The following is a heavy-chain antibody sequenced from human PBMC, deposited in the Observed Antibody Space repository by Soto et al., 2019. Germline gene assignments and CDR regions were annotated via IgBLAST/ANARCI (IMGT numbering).Heavy chain of an antibody. CDR3: ARDGPYYYASRMDV. D-gene: IGHD3-10*01. V-gene: IGHV3-53*04. Sequence: EVQLVESGGGLVQPGGSLRLSCVASGIPVSSNYMTWVRQAPGKGLEWVSVLHRGGDTYYANSVKGRFTISRHDSTNTLYLQMNSLTPEDTAVYYCARDGPYYYASRMDVWGQGTTVTVSS. CDR2: LHRGGDT. CDR1: GIPVSSNY. J-gene: IGHJ6*02.